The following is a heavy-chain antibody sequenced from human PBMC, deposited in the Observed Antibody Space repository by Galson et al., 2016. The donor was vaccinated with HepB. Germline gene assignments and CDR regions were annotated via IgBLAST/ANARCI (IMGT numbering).Heavy chain of an antibody. CDR1: GYTFSTFG. CDR3: ARDRGAFGDLGY. Sequence: SVKVSCKASGYTFSTFGVQWVRQAPGQRLEWLGWYNAGNGNTKYSQKFQGRVTINRDTSANTAYMELSSLRSEDTAVYFCARDRGAFGDLGYWGQGTLVTVSS. J-gene: IGHJ4*02. CDR2: YNAGNGNT. D-gene: IGHD4-17*01. V-gene: IGHV1-3*01.